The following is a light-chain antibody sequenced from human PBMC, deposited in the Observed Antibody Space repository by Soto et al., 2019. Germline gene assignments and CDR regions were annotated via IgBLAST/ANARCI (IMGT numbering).Light chain of an antibody. CDR1: QSVGSG. CDR2: GAS. Sequence: EIVMTQSQATRCLSPGERGTLSCRGSQSVGSGLSWYQQKPGQAARLRIYGASPRATGIPARFSGIGSGTEFTLTLSSLQSEDYAVYYCQQYNNWPTYTFRQGTKVDIK. CDR3: QQYNNWPTYT. V-gene: IGKV3-15*01. J-gene: IGKJ2*01.